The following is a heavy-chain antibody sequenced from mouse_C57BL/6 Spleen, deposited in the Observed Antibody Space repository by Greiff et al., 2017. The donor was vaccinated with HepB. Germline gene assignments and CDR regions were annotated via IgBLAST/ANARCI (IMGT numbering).Heavy chain of an antibody. D-gene: IGHD2-13*01. J-gene: IGHJ2*01. CDR1: GFTFSSYA. CDR2: ISDGGSYT. V-gene: IGHV5-4*03. CDR3: ARDDFNYLDY. Sequence: DVMLVESGGGLVKPGGSLKLSCAASGFTFSSYAMSWVRQTPEKRLEWVATISDGGSYTYYPDNVKGRFTISRDNAKNNLYLQMGHLKSEDTAMYYCARDDFNYLDYWGQGTTLTVSS.